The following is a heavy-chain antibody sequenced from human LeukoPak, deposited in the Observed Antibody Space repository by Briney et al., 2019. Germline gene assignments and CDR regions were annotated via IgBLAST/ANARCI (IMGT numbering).Heavy chain of an antibody. V-gene: IGHV3-66*01. CDR3: ARGARGAYFDY. CDR1: GCTISSSY. D-gene: IGHD4/OR15-4a*01. CDR2: IYGADTI. J-gene: IGHJ4*02. Sequence: AGGSLRLSCAASGCTISSSYMSWVRQVPGKGLEWVSCIYGADTIYYADFVKDRFTISRDSNRNILYLQMNSLRADDTAVYYCARGARGAYFDYWGQGTLVTVSS.